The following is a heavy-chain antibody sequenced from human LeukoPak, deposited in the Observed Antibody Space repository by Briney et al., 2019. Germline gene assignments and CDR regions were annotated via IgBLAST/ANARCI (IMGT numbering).Heavy chain of an antibody. V-gene: IGHV3-23*01. CDR2: ISGSGGST. J-gene: IGHJ4*02. CDR3: AKGGADYYDSSGYYFTSPFDY. D-gene: IGHD3-22*01. CDR1: GFTFSSYA. Sequence: GGSLRLSCAASGFTFSSYAMSWVRQAPGKGLEWVSAISGSGGSTYYADSVKGRFTISRDNSKNTLYLRMNSLRAEDTAVYYCAKGGADYYDSSGYYFTSPFDYWGQGTLVTVSS.